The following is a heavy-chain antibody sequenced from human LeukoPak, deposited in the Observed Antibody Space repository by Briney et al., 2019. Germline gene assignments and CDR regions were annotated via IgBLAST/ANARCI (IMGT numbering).Heavy chain of an antibody. D-gene: IGHD6-13*01. CDR2: ISGSGGST. CDR3: AILPGYSSGWYEVNY. J-gene: IGHJ4*02. Sequence: GGSLRLSCAASGFTFSSYAMSWVRQAPGKGLEGVSGISGSGGSTYYADSVKGRFTISRDNSRNTLYLQMNGPRAEDTAVYYCAILPGYSSGWYEVNYWGQGTLVTVSS. V-gene: IGHV3-23*01. CDR1: GFTFSSYA.